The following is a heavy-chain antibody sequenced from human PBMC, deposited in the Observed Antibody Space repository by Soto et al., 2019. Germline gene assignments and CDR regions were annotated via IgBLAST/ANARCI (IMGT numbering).Heavy chain of an antibody. CDR2: ISDDGSRA. J-gene: IGHJ4*02. CDR3: TRGPRPSSVGTGAF. CDR1: GFTFSMYW. D-gene: IGHD3-10*01. V-gene: IGHV3-74*01. Sequence: QPGGSLRLSCTASGFTFSMYWMHWVRQFPGKGPEWVSRISDDGSRADYADSVKGRFTTSRDNAKNTLYLEMHVLRADDTAVYYCTRGPRPSSVGTGAFWGQGTPVTVSS.